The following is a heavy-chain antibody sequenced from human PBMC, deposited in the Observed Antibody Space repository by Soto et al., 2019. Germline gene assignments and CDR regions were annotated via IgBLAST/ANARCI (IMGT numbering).Heavy chain of an antibody. CDR2: INSYNGVT. CDR3: ARDRYNRGSFDY. Sequence: QVQLVQSGAEVKKPGASVKVSCKASGYTFTDYGITWVRQAPGQGLQWMGWINSYNGVTNNAHSFQGRVSMTTDTSTRTAYLELSSLRSEDTAVYYCARDRYNRGSFDYWGQGSLVTVSS. J-gene: IGHJ4*02. D-gene: IGHD1-1*01. CDR1: GYTFTDYG. V-gene: IGHV1-18*01.